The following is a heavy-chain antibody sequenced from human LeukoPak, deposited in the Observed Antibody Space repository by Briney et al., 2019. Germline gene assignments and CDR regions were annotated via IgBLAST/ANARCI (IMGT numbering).Heavy chain of an antibody. CDR2: IYPADSDT. CDR1: GYSFTSYW. V-gene: IGHV5-51*01. Sequence: GESLKISCKGSGYSFTSYWIGWVRQMPGKGLEWMGIIYPADSDTRYNPSFQGQVTISADKSISTAYLQWSSLKASDTAMYYCARRTDSSSPPFDYWGQGTLVTVSS. CDR3: ARRTDSSSPPFDY. J-gene: IGHJ4*02. D-gene: IGHD6-6*01.